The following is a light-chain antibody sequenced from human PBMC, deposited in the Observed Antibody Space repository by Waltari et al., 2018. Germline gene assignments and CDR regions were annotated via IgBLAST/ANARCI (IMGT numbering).Light chain of an antibody. V-gene: IGKV1-16*02. CDR3: QQYDSYPHT. CDR2: AAS. CDR1: QGIDNY. Sequence: DIQMTQSPSSLSAPVGDSITLTCRASQGIDNYLAWFQQKPGKAPQSLIYAASTLQSGVPSKFSGSGFGTDFTLTINGLQPEDFATYFCQQYDSYPHTFGQGTRLEVK. J-gene: IGKJ2*01.